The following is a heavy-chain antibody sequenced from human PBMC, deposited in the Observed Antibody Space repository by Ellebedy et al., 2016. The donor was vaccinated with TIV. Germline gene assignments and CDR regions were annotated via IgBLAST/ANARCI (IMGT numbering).Heavy chain of an antibody. CDR2: ISSGSNTI. Sequence: GGSLRLXXAASGFTFSTYSMNWVRQAPGKGLEWVSYISSGSNTICYADSVKGRFTISRDNAKNSLYLQMNSLRDEDTAVYYCASVRSYGNEKYYYYGMDVWGQGTTVTVSS. CDR1: GFTFSTYS. CDR3: ASVRSYGNEKYYYYGMDV. V-gene: IGHV3-48*02. J-gene: IGHJ6*02. D-gene: IGHD5-18*01.